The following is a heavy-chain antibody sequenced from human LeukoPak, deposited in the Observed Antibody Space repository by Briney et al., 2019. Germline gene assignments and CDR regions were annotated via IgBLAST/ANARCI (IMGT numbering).Heavy chain of an antibody. CDR2: INPNSGGT. J-gene: IGHJ4*02. CDR1: GYTFTGYY. CDR3: ARDIDIVVVPAANHSSPSEKNPDY. Sequence: ASVKVSCKASGYTFTGYYVHWVRQAPGQGLEWMGWINPNSGGTNYAQKFQGRVTMTRDTSISTAYMELSRLRSDDTAVYYCARDIDIVVVPAANHSSPSEKNPDYWGQGTLVTVSS. V-gene: IGHV1-2*02. D-gene: IGHD2-2*01.